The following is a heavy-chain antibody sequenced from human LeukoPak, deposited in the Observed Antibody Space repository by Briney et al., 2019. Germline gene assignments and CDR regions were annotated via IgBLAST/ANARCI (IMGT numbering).Heavy chain of an antibody. Sequence: GRSLRLSCAASGFTFSSYTIHWVRQPPGKGLEWVAVISIDGSNKYYADSVKGRFTISRDNSKNTLYLQMNSLRAEDTAVYYCSREELGSSLGFDPWGQGTLVTVSS. J-gene: IGHJ5*02. CDR3: SREELGSSLGFDP. CDR1: GFTFSSYT. V-gene: IGHV3-30-3*01. CDR2: ISIDGSNK. D-gene: IGHD3-16*01.